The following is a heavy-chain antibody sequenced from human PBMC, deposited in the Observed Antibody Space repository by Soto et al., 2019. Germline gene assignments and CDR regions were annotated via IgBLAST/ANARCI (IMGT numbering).Heavy chain of an antibody. D-gene: IGHD6-13*01. J-gene: IGHJ3*02. V-gene: IGHV6-1*01. Sequence: SQTLSLTCAISGDSVSSNSAAWNWIRQSPSRGLEWLGRTYYRSKWYNDYAVSVKSRITINPDTSKNQFSLQLNSVTPGDTAVYYCASYSTKTLAFDIWGQGTMVTVSS. CDR3: ASYSTKTLAFDI. CDR1: GDSVSSNSAA. CDR2: TYYRSKWYN.